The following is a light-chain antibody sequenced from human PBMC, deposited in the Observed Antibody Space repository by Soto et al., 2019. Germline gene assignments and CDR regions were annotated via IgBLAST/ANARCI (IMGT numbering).Light chain of an antibody. J-gene: IGLJ2*01. CDR1: SSDVGGYKY. CDR2: EVS. Sequence: LTQPPSASGSPGQSVTISCTGTSSDVGGYKYVSWYQQHPGKAPKLMIYEVSKRPSGVPDRFSGSKSGNMASLTVSGLQAEDEADYYCSSYAGNNNLVFGGGTKLTVL. CDR3: SSYAGNNNLV. V-gene: IGLV2-8*01.